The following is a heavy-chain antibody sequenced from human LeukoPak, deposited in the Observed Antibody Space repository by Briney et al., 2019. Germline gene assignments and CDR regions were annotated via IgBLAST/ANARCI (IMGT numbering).Heavy chain of an antibody. CDR1: GFSVSLNC. CDR2: LYSGSDT. Sequence: TGGSLTLSCAASGFSVSLNCMNWVRQAPGKGLERVSILYSGSDTYYSDSVKGRFTISRDSTKNMLFLHMNSLRAEDTAVYYCARVGDHFHWYLDLWGRGTLVSVSP. J-gene: IGHJ2*01. V-gene: IGHV3-53*01. CDR3: ARVGDHFHWYLDL. D-gene: IGHD3-3*02.